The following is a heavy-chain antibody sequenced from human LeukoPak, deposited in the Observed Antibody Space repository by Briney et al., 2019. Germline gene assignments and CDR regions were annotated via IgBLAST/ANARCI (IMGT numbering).Heavy chain of an antibody. CDR1: GGSISSGGYY. D-gene: IGHD3-3*01. V-gene: IGHV4-39*07. Sequence: SETLSLTCTVSGGSISSGGYYWSWIRQPPGKGLEWIGEINHSGSTNYNPSLKSRVTISVDTSKNQFSLKLSSVTAADTAVYYCARGRGARFGAFDIWDQGTMVTVSS. CDR3: ARGRGARFGAFDI. J-gene: IGHJ3*02. CDR2: INHSGST.